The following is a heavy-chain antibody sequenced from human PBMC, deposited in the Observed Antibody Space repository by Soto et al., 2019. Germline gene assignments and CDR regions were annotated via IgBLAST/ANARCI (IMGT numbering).Heavy chain of an antibody. CDR3: ARILGGPGDP. Sequence: PSQTLSLTCAISGDSVSSNIAAWDWIRQSPSRGLEWLGRTYYRSKWYTDYAVSVRSRITINPDTSENQFTLQLISMTPEDTAVYYCARILGGPGDPWPQGTLVTVTS. CDR2: TYYRSKWYT. D-gene: IGHD3-16*01. V-gene: IGHV6-1*01. J-gene: IGHJ5*02. CDR1: GDSVSSNIAA.